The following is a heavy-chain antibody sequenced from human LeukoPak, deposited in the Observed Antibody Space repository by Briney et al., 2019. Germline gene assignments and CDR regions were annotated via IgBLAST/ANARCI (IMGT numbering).Heavy chain of an antibody. Sequence: GGSLRLSCAASGFTFSDYGMHWVRQAPGKGLEWVALTWYDGSNTYYADSVKGRLTISRDNSKNTLYLQLNSLRVEDTAVYYCASGSYYYDSSGYYNDFDYWGQGTLVTVSS. V-gene: IGHV3-33*01. D-gene: IGHD3-22*01. CDR1: GFTFSDYG. CDR2: TWYDGSNT. CDR3: ASGSYYYDSSGYYNDFDY. J-gene: IGHJ4*02.